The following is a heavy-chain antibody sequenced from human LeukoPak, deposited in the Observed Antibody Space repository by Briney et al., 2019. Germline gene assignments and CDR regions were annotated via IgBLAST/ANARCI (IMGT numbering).Heavy chain of an antibody. CDR1: GFTFSSYG. V-gene: IGHV3-48*04. CDR2: ISSNRDTI. CDR3: TREPLDY. J-gene: IGHJ4*02. Sequence: GGSLRLSCAASGFTFSSYGMNWVRQAPGKGLEWISYISSNRDTIYYADSVKGRFTISSDNAKDSLYLHINGLRAEDAAVYYCTREPLDYWGQGTLVTVSS.